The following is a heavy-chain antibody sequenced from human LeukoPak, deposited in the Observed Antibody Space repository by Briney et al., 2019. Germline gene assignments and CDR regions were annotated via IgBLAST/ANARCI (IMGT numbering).Heavy chain of an antibody. CDR1: GGSISSYY. CDR2: IYYSGST. Sequence: SETLSLTCTVSGGSISSYYWSWIRQPPGKGLEWIGYIYYSGSTNYNPSLKSRVTISVDTSKNQFSLKLSSVTAADTAVYCCARGGRWYMDVWGKGTTVTVSS. V-gene: IGHV4-59*01. J-gene: IGHJ6*03. D-gene: IGHD4-23*01. CDR3: ARGGRWYMDV.